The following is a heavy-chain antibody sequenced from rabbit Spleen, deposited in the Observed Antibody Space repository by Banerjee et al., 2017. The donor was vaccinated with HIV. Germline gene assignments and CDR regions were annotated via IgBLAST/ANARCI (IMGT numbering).Heavy chain of an antibody. CDR2: IYAGSSGST. CDR3: AGNYVNAFDP. J-gene: IGHJ2*01. V-gene: IGHV1S40*01. D-gene: IGHD1-1*01. Sequence: QSLEESGGDLVKPGASLTLTCTASGFSFSSNYYMCWVRQAPGKGLEWIACIYAGSSGSTYYASWAKGRFTISKTASTTVTLRMTRLTAADTATYFCAGNYVNAFDPWGPGTLVTVS. CDR1: GFSFSSNYY.